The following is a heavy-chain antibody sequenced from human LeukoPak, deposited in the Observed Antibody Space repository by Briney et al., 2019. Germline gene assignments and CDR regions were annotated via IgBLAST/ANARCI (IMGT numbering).Heavy chain of an antibody. V-gene: IGHV1-18*04. D-gene: IGHD6-13*01. Sequence: ASVKVSCKASGYTFTSYYMHWVRQAPGQGLEWMGWISAYNGNTNYAQKLQGRVTMTTDTSTSTAYMELRSLRSDDTAVYYCARVGRGIAAAGNFDYWGQGTLVTVSS. CDR1: GYTFTSYY. J-gene: IGHJ4*02. CDR3: ARVGRGIAAAGNFDY. CDR2: ISAYNGNT.